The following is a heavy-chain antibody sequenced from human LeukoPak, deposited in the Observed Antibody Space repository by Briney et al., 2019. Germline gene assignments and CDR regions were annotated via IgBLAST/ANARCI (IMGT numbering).Heavy chain of an antibody. D-gene: IGHD1-14*01. CDR3: AGTSTGLT. CDR2: INPNSGDT. CDR1: GYTFTGYW. Sequence: ASVKVSCKASGYTFTGYWMHWVRQAPGQGLEWLGWINPNSGDTDCAQKFQGRITMTRDTAISTAYMELSRLKSDDTAVYYCAGTSTGLTWGQGTQVTVSS. V-gene: IGHV1-2*02. J-gene: IGHJ4*02.